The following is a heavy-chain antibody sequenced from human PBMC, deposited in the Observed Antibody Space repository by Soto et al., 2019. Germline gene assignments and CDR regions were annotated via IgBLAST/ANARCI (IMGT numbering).Heavy chain of an antibody. V-gene: IGHV3-33*01. CDR2: IWYDGSNK. CDR3: ARGTVTYYFDY. CDR1: GFTFSSYG. D-gene: IGHD4-17*01. Sequence: QVQLVESVGGVVQPGRSLRLSCAASGFTFSSYGMHWVRQAPGKGLEWVAVIWYDGSNKYYADSVKGRFTISRDNSKNTLYLQMNSLRAEDTAVYYCARGTVTYYFDYWGQGTLVTVSS. J-gene: IGHJ4*02.